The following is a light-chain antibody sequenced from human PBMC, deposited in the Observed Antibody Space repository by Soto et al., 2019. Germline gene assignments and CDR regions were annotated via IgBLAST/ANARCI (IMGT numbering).Light chain of an antibody. CDR1: SSNIGSNY. Sequence: VLTQPPSASGTPGQGATISCSGSSSNIGSNYVYWYQQLPGTAPKLLIYRNNQRPSGVPDRFSGSKSGTSASLAISGLRSEDEADYSCAAWDDSLNASYVFGTGTKVTV. CDR2: RNN. V-gene: IGLV1-47*01. CDR3: AAWDDSLNASYV. J-gene: IGLJ1*01.